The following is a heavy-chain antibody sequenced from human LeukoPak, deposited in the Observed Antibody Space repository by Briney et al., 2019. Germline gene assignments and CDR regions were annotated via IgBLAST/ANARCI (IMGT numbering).Heavy chain of an antibody. CDR3: ARDESAYYFDY. V-gene: IGHV3-48*04. J-gene: IGHJ4*02. D-gene: IGHD3-3*01. Sequence: GGSLRLSCAASGFTFSSYAMSWVRQAPGKGLEWVSHISSRGSTIYYADSVKGRFTISRDNAKNSLYLQMNSLRAEDTAVYYCARDESAYYFDYWGQGTLVTVSS. CDR1: GFTFSSYA. CDR2: ISSRGSTI.